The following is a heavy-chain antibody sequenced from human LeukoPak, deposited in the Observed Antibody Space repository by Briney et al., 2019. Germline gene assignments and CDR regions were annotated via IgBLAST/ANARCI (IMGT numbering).Heavy chain of an antibody. V-gene: IGHV1-18*01. CDR3: ARDRENRNWFDP. CDR2: ISAYNGNT. CDR1: GYTFTSYG. Sequence: ASVKVSCKASGYTFTSYGISWVRQAPGQGLEWMGWISAYNGNTNYAQKLQGRVTMTTDASTSTAYMELRSLRSDDTAVYYCARDRENRNWFDPWGQGTLVTVSS. J-gene: IGHJ5*02.